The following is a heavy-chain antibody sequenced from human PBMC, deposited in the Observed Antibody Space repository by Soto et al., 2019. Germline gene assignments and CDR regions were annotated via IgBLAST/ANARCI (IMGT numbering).Heavy chain of an antibody. CDR2: ISYDGRNK. CDR3: VKDGSSGWPYYYGLDV. D-gene: IGHD6-19*01. CDR1: GFTFSSYG. J-gene: IGHJ6*02. Sequence: QVQLVESGGGGVQPGRSLRLSCAASGFTFSSYGMHWFRQAPGKGLEWVAVISYDGRNKYYADSVKGRFTISRDNSKNTLYLQMSSLRAEDTAVYYCVKDGSSGWPYYYGLDVWGQGTTVTVSS. V-gene: IGHV3-30*18.